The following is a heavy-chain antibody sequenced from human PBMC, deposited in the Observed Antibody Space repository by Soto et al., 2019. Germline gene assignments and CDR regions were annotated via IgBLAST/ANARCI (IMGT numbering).Heavy chain of an antibody. CDR2: VYYTGKT. CDR1: GATIRSAF. Sequence: QVRLQESGPGLVKPSETLSLTCTVSGATIRSAFCSWIRQSPERGLEWIAYVYYTGKTTYNPSLGGGVTVSIDTSRNRLSLKLTSGPAADTAVYYCARGFFETVSLPWAPFEISGQGKRVTVSS. J-gene: IGHJ3*02. CDR3: ARGFFETVSLPWAPFEI. D-gene: IGHD1-1*01. V-gene: IGHV4-59*01.